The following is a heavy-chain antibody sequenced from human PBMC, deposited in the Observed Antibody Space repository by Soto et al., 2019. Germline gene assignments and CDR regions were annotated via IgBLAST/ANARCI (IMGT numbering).Heavy chain of an antibody. Sequence: SETLSLTCTVSGGPLSSGSYYWSWIRQPPGKGLEWIGYIYYTGSTNYNPSLKSRVTMSVDTSKKQFSLKLTSVNAADTAVYYCARQRGNYFDYWGQGSLVTVYS. J-gene: IGHJ4*02. CDR2: IYYTGST. V-gene: IGHV4-61*01. CDR1: GGPLSSGSYY. D-gene: IGHD3-10*01. CDR3: ARQRGNYFDY.